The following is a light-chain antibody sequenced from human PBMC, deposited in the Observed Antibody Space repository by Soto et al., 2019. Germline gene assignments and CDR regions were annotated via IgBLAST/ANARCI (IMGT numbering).Light chain of an antibody. V-gene: IGKV3-11*02. Sequence: EIVLTQSPATLSLSPGERATLSCRASQSVSSYLAWYQQKPGQAPRPLIYDASNRATGIPAGFSGSGSGRDITLTISSLEPEDFAVYYCQQRSNWPPGSWTFGQGTKVEIK. CDR1: QSVSSY. J-gene: IGKJ1*01. CDR3: QQRSNWPPGSWT. CDR2: DAS.